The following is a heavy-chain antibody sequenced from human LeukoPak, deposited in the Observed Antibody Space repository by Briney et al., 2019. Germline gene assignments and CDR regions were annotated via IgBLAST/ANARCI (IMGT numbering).Heavy chain of an antibody. Sequence: GGSLRLSCAVSGFTFDDYAMHWVRQAPGKGLEWVSGISWNSGSIDYADSVKGRFTTSRDNAKNSLYLQMNSLRAEDTALYYCAKGASIAVAGTLDYWGQGTLVTVSS. V-gene: IGHV3-9*01. J-gene: IGHJ4*02. CDR2: ISWNSGSI. CDR1: GFTFDDYA. CDR3: AKGASIAVAGTLDY. D-gene: IGHD6-19*01.